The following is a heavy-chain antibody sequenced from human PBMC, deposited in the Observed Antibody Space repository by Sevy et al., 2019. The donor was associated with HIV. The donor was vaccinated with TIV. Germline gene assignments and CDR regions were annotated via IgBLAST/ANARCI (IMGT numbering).Heavy chain of an antibody. D-gene: IGHD2-8*01. Sequence: GGSLRLSCAACGFRFSAYSMSWVRQAPGKGLEWVSFISTSGSTIQYADSVKGRFTISRNNEDNSVSLQMNRLRDEDTAVYYCARTGLMNAFDMWGRGTMVTVSS. CDR1: GFRFSAYS. V-gene: IGHV3-48*02. CDR3: ARTGLMNAFDM. CDR2: ISTSGSTI. J-gene: IGHJ3*02.